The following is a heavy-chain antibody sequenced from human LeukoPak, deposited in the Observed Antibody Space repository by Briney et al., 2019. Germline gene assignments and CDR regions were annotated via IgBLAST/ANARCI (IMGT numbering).Heavy chain of an antibody. V-gene: IGHV3-48*01. CDR1: GFTFSSFS. D-gene: IGHD1-1*01. CDR2: IKSDSSTI. J-gene: IGHJ4*02. Sequence: GGSLRLSCATSGFTFSSFSMNWVRQAPGKGLEWISYIKSDSSTIYYADSVKGRFTISRDNAKNSLYLQMNSLRAEDTAVYYCVRDYNWCFDYWGQGTLVTVSS. CDR3: VRDYNWCFDY.